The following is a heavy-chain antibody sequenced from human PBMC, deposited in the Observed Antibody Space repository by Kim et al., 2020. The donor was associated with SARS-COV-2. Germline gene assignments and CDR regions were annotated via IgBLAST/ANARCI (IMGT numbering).Heavy chain of an antibody. D-gene: IGHD2-15*01. Sequence: ASVKVSCKASGYTFTRYYIHWVRQAPGQGLEWMGIINPSGGSTSYAQKLQGRVTMTRDTSTSTVYMELSSLRSDDTAVYYCAGEGYCSGGTCYSLGNWGQGTLVSVSS. CDR1: GYTFTRYY. CDR3: AGEGYCSGGTCYSLGN. CDR2: INPSGGST. V-gene: IGHV1-46*01. J-gene: IGHJ4*02.